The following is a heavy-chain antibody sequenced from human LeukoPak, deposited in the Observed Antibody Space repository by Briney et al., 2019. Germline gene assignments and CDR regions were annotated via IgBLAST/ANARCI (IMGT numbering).Heavy chain of an antibody. CDR3: AGNPRYSSGWYDAFDI. V-gene: IGHV4-59*08. CDR1: GGSISSDY. CDR2: IYYSGST. D-gene: IGHD6-19*01. J-gene: IGHJ3*02. Sequence: SETLSLTCTVSGGSISSDYYNWIRQPPGKGLEWIGYIYYSGSTNYNPSLKSRVTISVDTSKNQFSLKLSSVTAADTAVYYCAGNPRYSSGWYDAFDIWGQGTMVTVSS.